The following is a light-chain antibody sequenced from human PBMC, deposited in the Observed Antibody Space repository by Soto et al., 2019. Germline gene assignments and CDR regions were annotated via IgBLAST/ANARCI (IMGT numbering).Light chain of an antibody. J-gene: IGKJ5*01. Sequence: DIQLTQSPSFLSASVGDRVTITCRASQGISSYLAWYQQTPGKAPKLLIYASSTLQSGVPSRFSGSGSETEFTLTISSLQPEDFATYCWQQRNTFPVTFGQGTRLDI. CDR2: ASS. V-gene: IGKV1-9*01. CDR3: QQRNTFPVT. CDR1: QGISSY.